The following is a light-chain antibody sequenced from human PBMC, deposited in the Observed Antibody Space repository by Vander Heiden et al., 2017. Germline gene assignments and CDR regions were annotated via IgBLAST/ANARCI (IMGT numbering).Light chain of an antibody. V-gene: IGLV3-1*01. CDR1: KLGDNY. J-gene: IGLJ2*01. CDR3: QAWDSRNDVV. CDR2: LDT. Sequence: SYELTQPPSVSVSPGQTASITCSGDKLGDNYASWYQQKPGQSPVLVIYLDTKRPSGIPARFSGSNSGNTATLTISGTQAVDEADYYCQAWDSRNDVVFGGGTKLTVL.